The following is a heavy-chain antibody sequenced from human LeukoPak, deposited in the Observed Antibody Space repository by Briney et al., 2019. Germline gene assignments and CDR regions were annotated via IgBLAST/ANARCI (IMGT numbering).Heavy chain of an antibody. CDR1: GFTFSSYA. V-gene: IGHV3-23*01. J-gene: IGHJ3*02. D-gene: IGHD3-16*01. CDR3: ARAYVIPYYYDSKGPDAYDI. Sequence: PGGSLRLSCAASGFTFSSYAMSWVRQAPGKGLEWVSAISGSGGSTHYSDSVKGRFTISRDNSKNTLYLQMNSLRAEDTAVYYCARAYVIPYYYDSKGPDAYDIWGQGTMVTVSS. CDR2: ISGSGGST.